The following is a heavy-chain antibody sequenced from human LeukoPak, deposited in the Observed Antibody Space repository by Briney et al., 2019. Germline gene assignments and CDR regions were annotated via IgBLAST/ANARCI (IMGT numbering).Heavy chain of an antibody. CDR2: ISSSSSYI. Sequence: GGSLRLSCAASGFTFSSYGMHWVRQAPGKGLEWVSSISSSSSYIYYADSVKGRFTISRDNAKNSLYLQMNSLRAEDTAVYYCARHLYSSEYYFDYWGQGTLATVSS. CDR1: GFTFSSYG. J-gene: IGHJ4*02. CDR3: ARHLYSSEYYFDY. D-gene: IGHD5-18*01. V-gene: IGHV3-21*01.